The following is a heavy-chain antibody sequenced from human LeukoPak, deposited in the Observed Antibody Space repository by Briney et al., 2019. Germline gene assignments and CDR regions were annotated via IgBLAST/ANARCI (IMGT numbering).Heavy chain of an antibody. Sequence: GGSLRLSCAASGFTFSSYGMHWVRQAPGKGLEWVAVIWYDGSNKYYADSVKGRFTISRDNAKNTLYLQMNSLRAEDTAVYYCAYYGGGALDIWGQGTMVTVSS. CDR3: AYYGGGALDI. J-gene: IGHJ3*02. V-gene: IGHV3-33*03. D-gene: IGHD4-23*01. CDR1: GFTFSSYG. CDR2: IWYDGSNK.